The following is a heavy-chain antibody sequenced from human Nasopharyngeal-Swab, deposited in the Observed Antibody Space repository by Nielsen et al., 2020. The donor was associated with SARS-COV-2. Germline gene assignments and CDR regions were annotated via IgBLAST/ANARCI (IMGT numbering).Heavy chain of an antibody. V-gene: IGHV4-34*13. CDR3: ASMRPRYYYGMDV. Sequence: WIRQPPGKGLEWIGEINHSGSTNYNPSLKRRLTISVDTSKNQFSLKLSSVTAADTAVYYCASMRPRYYYGMDVWGQGTTVTVSS. D-gene: IGHD3-16*01. J-gene: IGHJ6*02. CDR2: INHSGST.